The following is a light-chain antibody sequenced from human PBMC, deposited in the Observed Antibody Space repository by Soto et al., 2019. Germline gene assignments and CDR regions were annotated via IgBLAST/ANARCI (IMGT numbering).Light chain of an antibody. CDR2: EVS. CDR1: SSDVGSYNR. CDR3: SSYTSSSTRV. J-gene: IGLJ2*01. Sequence: QSALTQPPSVSGSPGQSVTISCTGTSSDVGSYNRVSWYQQPPGTAPKLMIYEVSNRPSGVPDRFSGSKSGNTASLTISGTQAEDEADYYCSSYTSSSTRVFGGGTKLTVL. V-gene: IGLV2-18*02.